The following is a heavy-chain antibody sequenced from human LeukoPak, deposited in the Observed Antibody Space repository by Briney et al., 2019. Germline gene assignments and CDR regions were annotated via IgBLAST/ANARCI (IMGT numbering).Heavy chain of an antibody. V-gene: IGHV4-30-4*08. Sequence: SETLSLTCTVSGGSISSGDYYWSWIRQPPGKGLEWIGYIYYSGSTYYNPSLKSRVTISVDTSKNQFSLKLSSVTAADTAVYYCARGCGSTSCYTRDAFDIWGQGTMVTVPS. D-gene: IGHD2-2*02. CDR3: ARGCGSTSCYTRDAFDI. CDR1: GGSISSGDYY. CDR2: IYYSGST. J-gene: IGHJ3*02.